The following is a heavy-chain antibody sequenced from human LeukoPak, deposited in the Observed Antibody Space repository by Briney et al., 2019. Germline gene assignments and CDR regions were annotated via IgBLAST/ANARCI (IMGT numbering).Heavy chain of an antibody. CDR1: GFTFSSYA. CDR2: ISGSGGSS. Sequence: GGSLRLSCAASGFTFSSYAMSWVRQAPGKGLEWVSAISGSGGSSYYADSVKGRFTISRDNSKNTLYLQMNSLRAEDTAVYYCAKGSSYGSSYYFDYWGQGTLVTVSS. V-gene: IGHV3-23*01. J-gene: IGHJ4*02. D-gene: IGHD5-18*01. CDR3: AKGSSYGSSYYFDY.